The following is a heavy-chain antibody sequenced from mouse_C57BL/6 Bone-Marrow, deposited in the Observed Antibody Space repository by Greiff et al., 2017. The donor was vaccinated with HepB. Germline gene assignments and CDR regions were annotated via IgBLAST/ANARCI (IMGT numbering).Heavy chain of an antibody. CDR1: GFNIKDDY. J-gene: IGHJ3*01. CDR2: IDPENGDT. V-gene: IGHV14-4*01. D-gene: IGHD4-1*01. CDR3: TTSNWGFAY. Sequence: EVQLQQSGAELVRPGASVKLSCTASGFNIKDDYMHWVKQRPEQGLEWIGWIDPENGDTAYASKFQGKATITADTSSNTAYLQLSSLTSEDTAVYYCTTSNWGFAYWGQGTLVTVSA.